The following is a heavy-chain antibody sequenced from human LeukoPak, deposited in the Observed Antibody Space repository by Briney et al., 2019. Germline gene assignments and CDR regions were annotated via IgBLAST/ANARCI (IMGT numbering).Heavy chain of an antibody. CDR1: GGSISSYY. V-gene: IGHV4-4*09. CDR2: IYTSGST. J-gene: IGHJ6*03. Sequence: KPSETLSLTCTVSGGSISSYYWSWIRQPPGKGLEWIGYIYTSGSTNYNPSLKSRVSISVDTSKNQFSLKLSSVTAADTAVYYFARMVQQLPPYYYYYMDVWGKGTTVTVSS. D-gene: IGHD6-13*01. CDR3: ARMVQQLPPYYYYYMDV.